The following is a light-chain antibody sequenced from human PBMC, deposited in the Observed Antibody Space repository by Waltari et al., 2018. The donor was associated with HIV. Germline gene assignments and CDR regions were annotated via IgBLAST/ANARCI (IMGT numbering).Light chain of an antibody. CDR3: STWDGSLGAYV. J-gene: IGLJ3*02. Sequence: QSVLTQPPSVSGTPGQNVTISCSGTWSDIERTYVYWYKVVPGTEPKLLIYRNHQRPSGVPDRFSASKSGASASLAVSGLRSDDEADYYCSTWDGSLGAYVFGGGTKLTVL. V-gene: IGLV1-47*01. CDR1: WSDIERTY. CDR2: RNH.